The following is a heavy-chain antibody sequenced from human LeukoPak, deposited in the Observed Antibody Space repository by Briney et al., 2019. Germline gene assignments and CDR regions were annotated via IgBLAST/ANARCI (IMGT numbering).Heavy chain of an antibody. CDR1: GYTFTSYG. CDR3: AREKGITMVRGILYYYYGMDV. V-gene: IGHV1-18*01. J-gene: IGHJ6*02. CDR2: ISAYNGNT. Sequence: ASVKVSCKASGYTFTSYGISWVRQAPGQGLEWMGWISAYNGNTNYAQKLQGRVTMTTDTSTSTAYMELRSLRSDDTAVYYCAREKGITMVRGILYYYYGMDVWGQGTTVTVSS. D-gene: IGHD3-10*01.